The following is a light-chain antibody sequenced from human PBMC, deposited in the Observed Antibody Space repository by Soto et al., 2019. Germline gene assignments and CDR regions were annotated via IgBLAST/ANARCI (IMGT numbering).Light chain of an antibody. J-gene: IGKJ1*01. CDR1: QSVLYSSNNKNY. CDR3: HQYSRSPET. Sequence: DIVMTQSPDSLAVSLGERATINCKSSQSVLYSSNNKNYLAWYQQKPGQPPKLLMYGAFNRARGIPDRFSGSGSGADFTLTINRLQPADFAVYYCHQYSRSPETFGQGTKVDIK. CDR2: GAF. V-gene: IGKV4-1*01.